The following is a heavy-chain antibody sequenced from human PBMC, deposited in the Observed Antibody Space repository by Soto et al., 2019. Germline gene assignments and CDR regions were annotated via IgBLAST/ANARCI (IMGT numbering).Heavy chain of an antibody. CDR1: GFTFSSYA. V-gene: IGHV3-23*01. J-gene: IGHJ4*02. D-gene: IGHD3-10*01. CDR2: ISGGGETT. Sequence: EVQLLESGGGLVQPGGSLRLSCAASGFTFSSYAMWWVRQAPGKGLECVSAISGGGETTYYADSVKGRFTISRDNSKNTLLMQRISLSAQDTAVYYCAFSSGSGSDDSDYWGQGTLVTVSP. CDR3: AFSSGSGSDDSDY.